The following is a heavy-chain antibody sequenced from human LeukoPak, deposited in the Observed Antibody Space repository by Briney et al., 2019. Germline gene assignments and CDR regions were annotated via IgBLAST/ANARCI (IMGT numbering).Heavy chain of an antibody. CDR2: FYSDGVT. J-gene: IGHJ4*02. CDR3: ARATTVMTIFES. D-gene: IGHD4-17*01. Sequence: GESLRLSCAASGFSVSIHYMSWVRQTPGAGLEWVSAFYSDGVTYYADSVKGRFTISRDNFKNTVCLQMNSLRADDTAVYYCARATTVMTIFESWGQGTLVTVSS. V-gene: IGHV3-53*01. CDR1: GFSVSIHY.